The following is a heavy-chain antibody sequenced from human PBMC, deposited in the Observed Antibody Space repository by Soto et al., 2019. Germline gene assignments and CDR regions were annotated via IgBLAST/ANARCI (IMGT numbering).Heavy chain of an antibody. CDR1: GYTFINYH. CDR2: INTYNAMT. D-gene: IGHD5-12*01. J-gene: IGHJ4*02. Sequence: QVQLVQSGGEVMKPGATVTVSCTASGYTFINYHISWVRQAPGQGLEWMSWINTYNAMTDYAHRFQGRVNMPRDTSTRTAYMELRNLGSDDTLVYCRAKSPRGELATNWGQGPLVTVSS. V-gene: IGHV1-18*01. CDR3: AKSPRGELATN.